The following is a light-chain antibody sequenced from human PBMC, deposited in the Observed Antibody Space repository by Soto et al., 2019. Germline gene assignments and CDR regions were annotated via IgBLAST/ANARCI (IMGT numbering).Light chain of an antibody. CDR3: HQSYSTPLT. J-gene: IGKJ4*01. Sequence: DLQMTQSPSSLSASVVDRVTITCRASQSISNYLNWYQQKLGKAPKLLIYAASSLQTGVPSRFRGSGSGTDFTLTISSLQPEDFATYYCHQSYSTPLTFGGGTKVDIK. CDR2: AAS. CDR1: QSISNY. V-gene: IGKV1-39*01.